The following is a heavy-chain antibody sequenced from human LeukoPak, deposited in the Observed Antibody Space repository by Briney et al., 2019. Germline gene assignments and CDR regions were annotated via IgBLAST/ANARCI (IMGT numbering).Heavy chain of an antibody. D-gene: IGHD6-25*01. J-gene: IGHJ6*03. Sequence: GGSLRLSCVGSGFTFSSYWMSWVRQAPGKGLEWVANIKQSSSEKYYVESVKGRFTISRDDAKNSLYLQMNSLRPDDTAVYSCVREVEVVPATVGAYYYYYMDVWGKGTTVTVSS. V-gene: IGHV3-7*01. CDR2: IKQSSSEK. CDR1: GFTFSSYW. CDR3: VREVEVVPATVGAYYYYYMDV.